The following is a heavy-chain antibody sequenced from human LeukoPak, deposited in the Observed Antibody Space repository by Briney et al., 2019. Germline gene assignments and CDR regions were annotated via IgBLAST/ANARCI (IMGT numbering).Heavy chain of an antibody. D-gene: IGHD2-15*01. J-gene: IGHJ6*02. Sequence: PSETLSLTCAVYGGSFSGYYWSWIRQPPGKGLEWIGEINHSGSTNYNPSLKSRVTISVDTSKNQFSLKLSSVTAADTAVYYCASGCSGGSCYSGDYHYYGMDVWGQGTTVTVSS. CDR1: GGSFSGYY. CDR3: ASGCSGGSCYSGDYHYYGMDV. CDR2: INHSGST. V-gene: IGHV4-34*01.